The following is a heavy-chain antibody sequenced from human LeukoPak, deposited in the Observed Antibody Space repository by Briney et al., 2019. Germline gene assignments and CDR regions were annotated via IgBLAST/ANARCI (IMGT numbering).Heavy chain of an antibody. J-gene: IGHJ6*02. Sequence: PGGSLRLSCAASGFTFSSYWMHWVRQAPGKGLVWVSRINSVGSSTSYADSVKGRFTISRDNAKNTLYLQMNSLRAEDTAVYYCARDEPLLLTQWLVRSYYYYGMDVWGQGTTVTVSS. CDR3: ARDEPLLLTQWLVRSYYYYGMDV. V-gene: IGHV3-74*01. CDR2: INSVGSST. D-gene: IGHD6-19*01. CDR1: GFTFSSYW.